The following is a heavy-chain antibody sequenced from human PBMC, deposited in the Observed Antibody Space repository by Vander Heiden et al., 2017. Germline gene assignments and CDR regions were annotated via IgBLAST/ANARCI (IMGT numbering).Heavy chain of an antibody. J-gene: IGHJ3*02. D-gene: IGHD1-26*01. CDR1: GGTFSSYA. CDR2: IIPIFGTA. CDR3: ARYIVGAASDAFDI. Sequence: QVQLVQSGAEVKKPGSSVKVSCTASGGTFSSYAISWVRQAPGQGLEWMGGIIPIFGTANYAQKFQGRVTITADKSTSTAYMELSSLRSEDTAVYYCARYIVGAASDAFDIWGQGTMVTVSS. V-gene: IGHV1-69*06.